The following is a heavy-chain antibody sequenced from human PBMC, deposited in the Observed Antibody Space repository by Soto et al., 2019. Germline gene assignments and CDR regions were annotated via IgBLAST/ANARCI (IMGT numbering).Heavy chain of an antibody. J-gene: IGHJ6*02. CDR1: GGSISSGGYY. D-gene: IGHD2-15*01. V-gene: IGHV4-31*03. Sequence: PSETLSLTCTVSGGSISSGGYYWSWIRQHLGKGLEWIGYIYYGGSTYYNPSLKSRVTISVDTSKNQFSLKLSSVTAADTAVYYCARTAEGYCSGGSCPPYYYYGMDVWGQGTTVTVSS. CDR2: IYYGGST. CDR3: ARTAEGYCSGGSCPPYYYYGMDV.